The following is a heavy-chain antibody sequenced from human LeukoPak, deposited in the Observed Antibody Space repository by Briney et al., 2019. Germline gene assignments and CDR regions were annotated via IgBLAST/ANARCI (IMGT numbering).Heavy chain of an antibody. CDR2: ISGSGGTT. V-gene: IGHV3-23*01. CDR3: ARDPYYGSNSRYYYYYGMDV. CDR1: GFTFSTYV. J-gene: IGHJ6*02. D-gene: IGHD4-23*01. Sequence: GGSLRLSCAASGFTFSTYVMTWVRQAPGKGLEWVSEISGSGGTTYYADSVKGRFTISRDNSKNTVSLQMNSLRAEDTAVYYCARDPYYGSNSRYYYYYGMDVWGQGTTVTVSS.